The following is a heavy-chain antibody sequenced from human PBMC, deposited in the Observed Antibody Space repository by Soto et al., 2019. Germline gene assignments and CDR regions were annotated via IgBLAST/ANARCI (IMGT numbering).Heavy chain of an antibody. CDR3: AREPGYSGSYRYFQH. Sequence: QVQLVESGGGVVQPGRSLRLSCAASGFTFSSYAMHWVRQAPGKGLEWVAVISYDGSNKYYADSVKGRFTISRDNSKNTLYLQMNSLRAEDTAVYYCAREPGYSGSYRYFQHWGQGTLVTVSS. CDR1: GFTFSSYA. D-gene: IGHD1-26*01. J-gene: IGHJ1*01. V-gene: IGHV3-30-3*01. CDR2: ISYDGSNK.